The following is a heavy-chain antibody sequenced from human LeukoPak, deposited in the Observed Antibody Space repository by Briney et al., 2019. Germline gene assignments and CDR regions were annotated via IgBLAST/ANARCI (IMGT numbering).Heavy chain of an antibody. Sequence: QSGGSLRLSCAASRFTFSNYGVNWVRQAPGKGLGWVSYINSRSSTIYYADSVRGRFTISRDNAKNSLYLQMNSLKAEDTAIYYCARWRSQQSEFDLWGQGTLATISS. D-gene: IGHD3-3*01. J-gene: IGHJ4*02. V-gene: IGHV3-48*01. CDR3: ARWRSQQSEFDL. CDR1: RFTFSNYG. CDR2: INSRSSTI.